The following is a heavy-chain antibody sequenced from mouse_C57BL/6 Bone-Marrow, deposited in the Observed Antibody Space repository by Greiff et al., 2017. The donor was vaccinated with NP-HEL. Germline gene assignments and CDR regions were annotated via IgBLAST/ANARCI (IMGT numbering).Heavy chain of an antibody. Sequence: VQRVESGAELARPGASVKLSCKASGYTFTSYGISWVKQRTGQGLEWIGEIYPRSGNTYYNEKFKGKATLTADKSSSTAYMELRSLTSEDSAVYFCAGGYGSSPAWFAYWGQGTLVTVSA. CDR2: IYPRSGNT. V-gene: IGHV1-81*01. J-gene: IGHJ3*01. D-gene: IGHD1-1*01. CDR3: AGGYGSSPAWFAY. CDR1: GYTFTSYG.